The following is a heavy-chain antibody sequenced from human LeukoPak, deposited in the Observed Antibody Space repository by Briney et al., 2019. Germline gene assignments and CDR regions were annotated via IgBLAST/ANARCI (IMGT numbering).Heavy chain of an antibody. J-gene: IGHJ3*02. CDR3: ARRLLWFGDDAFDI. Sequence: GGSLRLSCAASGFTFSSYAMHWVRQAPGKGLEWVAVISYDGSNKYYADSVKGRFTISRDNSKNTLYLQMNSLRAEDTAVYYCARRLLWFGDDAFDIWGQGTMVTVSS. CDR2: ISYDGSNK. CDR1: GFTFSSYA. V-gene: IGHV3-30*04. D-gene: IGHD3-10*01.